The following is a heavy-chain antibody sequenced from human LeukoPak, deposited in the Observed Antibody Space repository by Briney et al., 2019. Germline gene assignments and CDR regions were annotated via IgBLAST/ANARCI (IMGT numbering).Heavy chain of an antibody. Sequence: PSQTLTLTCTVSGGSISSGGYYWSWIRQYPGKGLEWIGSIYYSGSTYYNPSLKSRLSISVDTSNNQFSLNLSSVTAADTAVYYCAKVLRATGNWFDPWGQGTLVTVSS. CDR1: GGSISSGGYY. CDR2: IYYSGST. D-gene: IGHD4-17*01. J-gene: IGHJ5*02. CDR3: AKVLRATGNWFDP. V-gene: IGHV4-31*03.